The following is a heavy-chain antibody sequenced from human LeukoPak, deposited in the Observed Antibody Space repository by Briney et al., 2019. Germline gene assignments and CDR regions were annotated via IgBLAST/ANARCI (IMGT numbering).Heavy chain of an antibody. CDR1: GGSFSGYY. CDR2: INHSGST. D-gene: IGHD2-2*01. V-gene: IGHV4-34*01. CDR3: ARGRCSSTSCYARARHDAFDI. Sequence: SETLSLTCAVYGGSFSGYYWSWIRQPPGKGLEWIGEINHSGSTNYNPSLKSRVTISVDTSKNQFPLKLSSVTAADTAVYYCARGRCSSTSCYARARHDAFDIWGQGTMVTVSS. J-gene: IGHJ3*02.